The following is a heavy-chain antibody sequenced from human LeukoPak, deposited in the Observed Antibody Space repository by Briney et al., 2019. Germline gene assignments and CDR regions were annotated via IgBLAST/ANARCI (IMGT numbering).Heavy chain of an antibody. V-gene: IGHV1-2*02. CDR1: GYTFTGYY. CDR3: ACPKGVHYNGLVWAFCY. D-gene: IGHD3-10*01. CDR2: INPNSGGT. J-gene: IGHJ4*02. Sequence: ASVKVSCKASGYTFTGYYMHWVRQAPGQGLEWMGWINPNSGGTNYAQKFQGRVTMTRDTSISTAYMELSRLRSDDTAVYYCACPKGVHYNGLVWAFCYWGQGNPGT.